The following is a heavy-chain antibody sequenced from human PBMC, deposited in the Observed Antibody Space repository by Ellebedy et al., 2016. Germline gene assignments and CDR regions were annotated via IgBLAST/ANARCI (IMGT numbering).Heavy chain of an antibody. CDR2: IYYSGST. CDR1: GGSISSSSYY. V-gene: IGHV4-39*01. CDR3: ARHDGVVVAAPFDY. J-gene: IGHJ4*02. D-gene: IGHD2-15*01. Sequence: GSLRLXCTVSGGSISSSSYYWGWIRQPPGKGLEWIGSIYYSGSTYYNPSLKSRVTISVDTSKNQFSLKLSSVTAADTAVYYCARHDGVVVAAPFDYWGQGTLVTVSS.